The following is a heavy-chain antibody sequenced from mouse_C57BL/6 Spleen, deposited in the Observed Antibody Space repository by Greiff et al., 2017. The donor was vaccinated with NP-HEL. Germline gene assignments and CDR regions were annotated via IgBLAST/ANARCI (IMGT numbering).Heavy chain of an antibody. CDR1: GFTFSSYG. CDR3: ARQGDYDSFAY. D-gene: IGHD2-4*01. V-gene: IGHV5-6*01. Sequence: EVKLVESGGDLVKPGGSLKLSCAASGFTFSSYGMSWVRQTPDKRLEWVATISSGGSYTYYPDSVKGRFTISRDNAKNTLYLQMSSLKSEDTAMYYCARQGDYDSFAYWGQGTLVTVSA. CDR2: ISSGGSYT. J-gene: IGHJ3*01.